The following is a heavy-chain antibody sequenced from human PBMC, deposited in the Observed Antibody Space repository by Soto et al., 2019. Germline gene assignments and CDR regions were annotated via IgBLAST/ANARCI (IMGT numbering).Heavy chain of an antibody. V-gene: IGHV1-2*02. J-gene: IGHJ1*01. CDR1: GYTFTGYY. CDR3: AREGGGIAVAGTCEYVQH. D-gene: IGHD6-19*01. CDR2: INPHSGGT. Sequence: QVQLVQSGAEVKKPGASVKVSCKASGYTFTGYYMHWVRQAPGQGLEWMGWINPHSGGTNYAQKFQGLVTMTRATSISSAYMELSRRRSDVTAVYYCAREGGGIAVAGTCEYVQHWGKGTLVTVSS.